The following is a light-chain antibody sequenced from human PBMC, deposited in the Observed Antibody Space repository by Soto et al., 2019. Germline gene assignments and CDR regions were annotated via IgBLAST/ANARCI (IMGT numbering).Light chain of an antibody. V-gene: IGKV3-20*01. CDR3: QQYAGSPKT. CDR1: QSVSSSY. Sequence: EIVLTQSPGTLSLSPGERATLSCRASQSVSSSYLAWYQQKPGQGPRLLIYGASSRATGIPDRFRGSGSGTDFTLTISRLEPADFAVYYCQQYAGSPKTFGQGTKVEIK. CDR2: GAS. J-gene: IGKJ1*01.